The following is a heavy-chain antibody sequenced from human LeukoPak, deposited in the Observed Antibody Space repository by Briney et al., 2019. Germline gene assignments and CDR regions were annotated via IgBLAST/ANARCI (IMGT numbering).Heavy chain of an antibody. D-gene: IGHD3-10*01. CDR3: ARSCGSGFYFDY. Sequence: GGSLRLSCVASEFTFTDYWMGWVRQAPGKGLEWVANINRDGSEAYYMDSVKGRFTISRDNDKNLLYLQMSSLRVEDTAVYYCARSCGSGFYFDYWGQGTLVTVSS. V-gene: IGHV3-7*01. CDR2: INRDGSEA. CDR1: EFTFTDYW. J-gene: IGHJ4*02.